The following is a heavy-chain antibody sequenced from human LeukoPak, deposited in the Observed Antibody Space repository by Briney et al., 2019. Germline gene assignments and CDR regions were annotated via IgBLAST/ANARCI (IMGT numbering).Heavy chain of an antibody. CDR1: GGSISSYY. J-gene: IGHJ6*03. D-gene: IGHD6-6*01. CDR3: ARVVRSSSSNYYYYYMDV. CDR2: IYTSGST. V-gene: IGHV4-4*07. Sequence: SETLSLTCTVSGGSISSYYWSWIRQPAGKGLEWIGRIYTSGSTNYNPSLKSRVTMSVDTFKNQFSLKLSSVTAADTAVYYCARVVRSSSSNYYYYYMDVWGKGTTVTVSS.